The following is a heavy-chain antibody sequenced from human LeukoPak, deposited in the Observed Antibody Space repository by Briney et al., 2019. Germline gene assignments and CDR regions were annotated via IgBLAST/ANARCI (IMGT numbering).Heavy chain of an antibody. CDR2: IYYSGST. D-gene: IGHD3-3*01. CDR1: GGSISSSSYC. CDR3: AGRTIFGVGRTGYAYY. J-gene: IGHJ4*02. V-gene: IGHV4-39*01. Sequence: SETLSLTCTVSGGSISSSSYCWGWIRQPPGKGLEWIGRIYYSGSTYYNPSLKSRVTISVDTSKNQFSLKLSSVTAADTAVYYCAGRTIFGVGRTGYAYYWGQGTLVTVSS.